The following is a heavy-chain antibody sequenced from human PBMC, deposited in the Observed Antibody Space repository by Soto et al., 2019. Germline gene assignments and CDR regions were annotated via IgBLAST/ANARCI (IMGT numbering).Heavy chain of an antibody. CDR2: IFPADSDT. V-gene: IGHV5-51*01. Sequence: GESLKISGKGSGYSFSNYWIAWVRQMPWKGLEWMGIIFPADSDTKYSPSFQGQVTISADKSISTAYLQWSSLKASDTAMYYCASSVVVPSTMNYFDYWGKG. D-gene: IGHD2-2*01. CDR1: GYSFSNYW. CDR3: ASSVVVPSTMNYFDY. J-gene: IGHJ4*02.